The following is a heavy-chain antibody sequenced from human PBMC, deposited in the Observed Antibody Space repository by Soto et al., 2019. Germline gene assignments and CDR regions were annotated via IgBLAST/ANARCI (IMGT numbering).Heavy chain of an antibody. CDR3: ARVQFWCGYYSFDY. CDR2: IFSNDEQ. Sequence: QVTLKESGPVLVKPTETVTLTCTVSGFSLTNTRMGVSWIRQPPGRALEWLAHIFSNDEQSYNTSLRSRLTISRDTSKSQVVLSMTNMDPVDTATYFCARVQFWCGYYSFDYWGQGTLVTVSS. J-gene: IGHJ4*02. V-gene: IGHV2-26*01. CDR1: GFSLTNTRMG. D-gene: IGHD3-3*01.